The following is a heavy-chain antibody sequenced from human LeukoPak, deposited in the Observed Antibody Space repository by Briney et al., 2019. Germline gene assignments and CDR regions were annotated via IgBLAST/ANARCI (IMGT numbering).Heavy chain of an antibody. Sequence: SSETLSLTCAVYGGSFSGYYWSWIRQPPGKGLEWIGEINHSGSTNYNPSLKSRVTISVDTSKNQFSLKLSSVTAADTAVYYCARGGWELTVPFDYWGQGTLVTVSS. V-gene: IGHV4-34*01. D-gene: IGHD1-26*01. J-gene: IGHJ4*02. CDR3: ARGGWELTVPFDY. CDR1: GGSFSGYY. CDR2: INHSGST.